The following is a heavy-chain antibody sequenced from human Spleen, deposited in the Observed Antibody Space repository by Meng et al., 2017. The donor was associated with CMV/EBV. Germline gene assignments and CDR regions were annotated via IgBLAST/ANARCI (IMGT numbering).Heavy chain of an antibody. J-gene: IGHJ5*02. CDR1: GYTFSDFY. D-gene: IGHD3-9*01. Sequence: ASVKVSCKASGYTFSDFYIHWVRQAPGQGLEWMGGINPNTGATDYAQKLQGRVTLTRDTSITTAYMELRRLRSDDTAVYYCARVATPLGRPHDEILEEGWFDPWGQGTLVTVSS. V-gene: IGHV1-2*02. CDR2: INPNTGAT. CDR3: ARVATPLGRPHDEILEEGWFDP.